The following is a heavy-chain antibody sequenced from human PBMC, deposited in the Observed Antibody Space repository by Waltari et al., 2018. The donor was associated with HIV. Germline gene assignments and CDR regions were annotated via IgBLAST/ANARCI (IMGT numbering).Heavy chain of an antibody. Sequence: QITLKESGPTLVKPTQTLTLTCTFSGFSVSTSGVGVGWIRQPPGKALEWLALISWDDDKRYSPSLKSRLTITKDTSEKQVVLTMTNVDPVDTGTYYCVRSNFDLWSGYYIKWFDPWGQGILVTVSS. CDR3: VRSNFDLWSGYYIKWFDP. D-gene: IGHD3-3*01. CDR2: ISWDDDK. CDR1: GFSVSTSGVG. J-gene: IGHJ5*02. V-gene: IGHV2-5*04.